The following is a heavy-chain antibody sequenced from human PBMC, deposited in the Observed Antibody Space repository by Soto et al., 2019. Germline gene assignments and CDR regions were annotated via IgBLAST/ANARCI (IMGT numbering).Heavy chain of an antibody. CDR2: ISRSGDRT. D-gene: IGHD3-22*01. Sequence: EVQLLESGGGLVQPGGSLRLSCAASGITISNYPMSWVRQAPGKGLDWVSGISRSGDRTYYADSAKGRFTISKDISRNSLSLQLDSLGVEDRAVYFCVKDDGGYPSTAPHWGQGTLVTVSS. J-gene: IGHJ4*02. CDR1: GITISNYP. V-gene: IGHV3-23*01. CDR3: VKDDGGYPSTAPH.